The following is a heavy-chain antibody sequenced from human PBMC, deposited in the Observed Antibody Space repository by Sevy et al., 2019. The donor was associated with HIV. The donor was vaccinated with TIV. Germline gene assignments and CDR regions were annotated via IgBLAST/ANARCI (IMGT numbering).Heavy chain of an antibody. Sequence: GGSLRLSCAASGFSFRSYWMSWVRQAPGKGLEWVANINQDGSVKYYLDSVMGRFTISRDSARNSVYLQINSLRADDTARYYCARTDAYADTYYHHYAMDVWGQGTSVTVSS. CDR1: GFSFRSYW. J-gene: IGHJ6*02. D-gene: IGHD4-17*01. CDR2: INQDGSVK. CDR3: ARTDAYADTYYHHYAMDV. V-gene: IGHV3-7*03.